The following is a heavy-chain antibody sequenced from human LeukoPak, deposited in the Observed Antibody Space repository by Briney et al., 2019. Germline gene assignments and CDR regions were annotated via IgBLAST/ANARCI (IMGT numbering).Heavy chain of an antibody. J-gene: IGHJ4*02. CDR2: IYNSGIT. D-gene: IGHD4-17*01. Sequence: SGTPSLTCTVSGGSISGYYWSWIRQPPGKGLEWIGYIYNSGITNYNPSLKSRVTISVDTSKNQFSLKVSSVTAADTAVYYCARDTSRYSSDYGEQQVFDSWGQGTLVIVSS. CDR1: GGSISGYY. V-gene: IGHV4-59*01. CDR3: ARDTSRYSSDYGEQQVFDS.